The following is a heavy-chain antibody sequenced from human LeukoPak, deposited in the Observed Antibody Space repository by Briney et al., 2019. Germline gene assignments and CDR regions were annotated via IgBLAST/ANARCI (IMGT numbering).Heavy chain of an antibody. V-gene: IGHV3-9*01. CDR3: AKDGIVGATNTHFDY. CDR1: GFTFDDYA. Sequence: GRSLRLSCAASGFTFDDYAMHWVRLAPGKGLEWVSGISWNSGSIGYADSVKGRFTISRDNAKNSLYLQMNGLRAEDTALYYCAKDGIVGATNTHFDYWGQGTLVSVSS. CDR2: ISWNSGSI. D-gene: IGHD1-26*01. J-gene: IGHJ4*02.